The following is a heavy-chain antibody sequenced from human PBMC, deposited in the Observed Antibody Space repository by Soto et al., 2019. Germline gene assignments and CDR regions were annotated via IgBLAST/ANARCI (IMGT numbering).Heavy chain of an antibody. CDR1: RFTFSSFW. CDR2: INSDGSST. CDR3: ALPSASGGDYNLAKEKNYYYYYYMDV. D-gene: IGHD4-17*01. Sequence: GGSLRLSCASSRFTFSSFWFHWVRQAPGKGLVWVSHINSDGSSTSYADSVKGRFTISRDNAKNTLYLQMNSLRAEDTAVYYCALPSASGGDYNLAKEKNYYYYYYMDVWGKGTTVTVSS. V-gene: IGHV3-74*01. J-gene: IGHJ6*03.